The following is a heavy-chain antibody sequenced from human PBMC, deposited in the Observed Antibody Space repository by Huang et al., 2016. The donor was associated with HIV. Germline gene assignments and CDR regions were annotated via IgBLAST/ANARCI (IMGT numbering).Heavy chain of an antibody. D-gene: IGHD4-17*01. V-gene: IGHV3-13*01. CDR2: IGTAGDT. J-gene: IGHJ4*02. CDR3: ARVGDYGDYSCDH. CDR1: GFIFSSYD. Sequence: EVQLVESGGGLVQPGGSLRLYCAASGFIFSSYDMQWVRQGTGKGLEWFSSIGTAGDTYYPGSVKGRFTISRDNAKNSLYLQMNSLSDGNTAMYYCARVGDYGDYSCDHWGQGTLVTVSP.